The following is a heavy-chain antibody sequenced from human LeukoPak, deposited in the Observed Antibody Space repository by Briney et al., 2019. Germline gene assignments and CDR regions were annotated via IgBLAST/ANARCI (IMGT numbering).Heavy chain of an antibody. CDR2: IYHSGST. J-gene: IGHJ4*02. CDR3: ARLTAWTTTNFDF. D-gene: IGHD1-26*01. V-gene: IGHV4-61*08. CDR1: GGSISSGDYY. Sequence: SETLSLTCTVSGGSISSGDYYWSWIRQPPGKGLEWIGYIYHSGSTNYNPSLKSRVTISVDTSKNQFSLKLSSVTAADTAVYYCARLTAWTTTNFDFWGQGTLVTVSS.